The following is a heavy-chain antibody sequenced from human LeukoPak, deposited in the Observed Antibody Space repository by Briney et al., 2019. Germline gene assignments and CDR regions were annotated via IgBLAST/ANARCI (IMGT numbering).Heavy chain of an antibody. CDR2: INPNSGGT. J-gene: IGHJ4*02. D-gene: IGHD6-13*01. CDR3: ARDRVAAAGTPYHFDY. CDR1: GYTFTGYY. Sequence: ALVKVSCKASGYTFTGYYMHWVRQAPGQGLEWMGWINPNSGGTNYAQKFQGRVTMTRDTSISTAYMELSRLRSDDTAVYYCARDRVAAAGTPYHFDYWGQGTLVTVSS. V-gene: IGHV1-2*02.